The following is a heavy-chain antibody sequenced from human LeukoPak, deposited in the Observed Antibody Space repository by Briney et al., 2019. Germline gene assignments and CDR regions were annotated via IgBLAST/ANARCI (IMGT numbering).Heavy chain of an antibody. V-gene: IGHV4-31*03. J-gene: IGHJ5*02. CDR3: AREAKGTGGNWFDP. CDR2: IYYSGST. Sequence: PSETLSLTCTVSGGSISSGGYYWSWIRQHPVKGLEWIGYIYYSGSTYYNPSLKSRVTISVDTSKNQFSLKLSSVTAADTAVYYCAREAKGTGGNWFDPWGQGTLVTVSS. CDR1: GGSISSGGYY. D-gene: IGHD2-8*02.